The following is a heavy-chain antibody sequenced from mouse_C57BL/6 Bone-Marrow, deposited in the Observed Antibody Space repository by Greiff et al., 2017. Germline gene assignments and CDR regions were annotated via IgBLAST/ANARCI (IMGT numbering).Heavy chain of an antibody. D-gene: IGHD3-1*01. CDR3: ASRAGSCYWFAY. CDR2: IDPSNGDT. CDR1: GYTFTSYW. V-gene: IGHV1-69*01. J-gene: IGHJ3*01. Sequence: QVQLQQPGAELVMPGASVKLSCKASGYTFTSYWMHWVKQRPGQGLEWIGKIDPSNGDTNYNQKFKGKSTLTVDKSSSTAYMQLSSLTSEDSAVXSCASRAGSCYWFAYWGQGTLVTVSA.